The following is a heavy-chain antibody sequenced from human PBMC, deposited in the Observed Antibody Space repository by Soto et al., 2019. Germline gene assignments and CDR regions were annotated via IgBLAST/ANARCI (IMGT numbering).Heavy chain of an antibody. V-gene: IGHV1-3*01. CDR1: GYTFTSYA. CDR2: INAGNGNT. CDR3: ARDPTQIAVAVYWYFDL. J-gene: IGHJ2*01. D-gene: IGHD6-19*01. Sequence: GASVKVSCKASGYTFTSYAMHWVRQAPGQRLEWMGWINAGNGNTKYSQKFQGRVTITRDTSASTAYMELSSLRSEDTAVYYCARDPTQIAVAVYWYFDLWGRGTLVTVSS.